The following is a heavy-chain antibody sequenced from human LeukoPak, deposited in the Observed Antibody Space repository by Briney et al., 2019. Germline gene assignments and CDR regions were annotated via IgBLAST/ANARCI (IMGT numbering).Heavy chain of an antibody. Sequence: GGSLRLSCASSGFTFSNYDMLWVRQAAGKGLEWVSAISTAGDTYYPGSEKGRFTISRDNAKNSLYLQMRGLRVDDTAVYYCVRAPPATGWLVDHWGQGTLVSVSS. CDR3: VRAPPATGWLVDH. CDR2: ISTAGDT. D-gene: IGHD6-19*01. V-gene: IGHV3-13*04. J-gene: IGHJ4*02. CDR1: GFTFSNYD.